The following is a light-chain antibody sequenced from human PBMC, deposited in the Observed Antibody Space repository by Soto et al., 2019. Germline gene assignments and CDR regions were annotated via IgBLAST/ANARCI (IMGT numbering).Light chain of an antibody. CDR3: SSYAGSNNPL. Sequence: QSVLTQPPSASGSPGQSVTISCTGTSSDVGGYNYVSWYQQHPGKAPKLMIYEVSKRPSGVPDRFSDAKSGNTASLTVSGLQAEDEADYYCSSYAGSNNPLFGGGTKVTVL. J-gene: IGLJ2*01. CDR2: EVS. V-gene: IGLV2-8*01. CDR1: SSDVGGYNY.